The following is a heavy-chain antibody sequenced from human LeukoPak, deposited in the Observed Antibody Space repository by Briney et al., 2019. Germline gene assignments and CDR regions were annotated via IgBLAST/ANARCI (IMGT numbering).Heavy chain of an antibody. V-gene: IGHV3-30-3*01. CDR3: ARGRSGLRDFDI. CDR2: ISYDDGSNK. CDR1: VFTFSTYT. Sequence: GRSLRLSCAASVFTFSTYTMHWVRQAPGKGLEWVALISYDDGSNKYYADSVKGRFTISRDNSKNTLYLQMNSLRAEDTAMYYCARGRSGLRDFDIWGQGTMVTVS. J-gene: IGHJ3*02. D-gene: IGHD3-16*01.